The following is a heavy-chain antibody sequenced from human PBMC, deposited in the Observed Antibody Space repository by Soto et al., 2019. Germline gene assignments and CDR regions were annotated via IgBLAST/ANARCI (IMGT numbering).Heavy chain of an antibody. CDR3: SITAGSYYLDY. CDR1: GFTFSSYA. Sequence: PGGSLRLSCAGSGFTFSSYAMNWVRQAPGKGLEWVSAISGSGGSRYYADSVKGRFTISRDNSKNTLYLQMNSLKAEDTAVYYCSITAGSYYLDYWGQGTLVTVSS. CDR2: ISGSGGSR. V-gene: IGHV3-23*01. D-gene: IGHD3-10*01. J-gene: IGHJ4*02.